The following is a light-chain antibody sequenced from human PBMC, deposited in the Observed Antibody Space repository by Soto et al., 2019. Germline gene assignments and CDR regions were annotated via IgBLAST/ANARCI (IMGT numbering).Light chain of an antibody. CDR3: QQYNTSPWT. CDR1: QSVSSY. J-gene: IGKJ1*01. Sequence: EIVLTQSPGTLSLSPGERATLSCRASQSVSSYLAWYQQKPGQAPRLLIYGASSRATGIPDRFSGAGSGTEFTLTISRVAPEDYAVYYCQQYNTSPWTFGQGTKVDI. V-gene: IGKV3-20*01. CDR2: GAS.